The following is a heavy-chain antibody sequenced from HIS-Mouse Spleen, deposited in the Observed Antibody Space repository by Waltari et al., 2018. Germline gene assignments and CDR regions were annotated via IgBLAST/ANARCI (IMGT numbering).Heavy chain of an antibody. Sequence: QLQLQESGPGLVKPSETLSLTCTVSGGSISSSSYYWGWIRQPPGKGLEWIGSIYYSGCTYYNPSLKSRVTISVDTSKNQFSLNLSSVTAADTAVYYCAREIPYSSSWYDWYFDLWGRGTLVTVSS. J-gene: IGHJ2*01. D-gene: IGHD6-13*01. CDR1: GGSISSSSYY. V-gene: IGHV4-39*07. CDR2: IYYSGCT. CDR3: AREIPYSSSWYDWYFDL.